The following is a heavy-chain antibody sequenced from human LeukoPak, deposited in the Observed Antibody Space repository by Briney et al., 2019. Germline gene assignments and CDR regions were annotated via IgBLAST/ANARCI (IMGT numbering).Heavy chain of an antibody. CDR2: IYWNGGGE. J-gene: IGHJ4*02. D-gene: IGHD6-13*01. Sequence: PGGSLRLSCTASGVTLKDHVMHWLRQAPGRGLEWVSGIYWNGGGEGYADSVKGRFTISRDNAKNSLYLQMNSLRPEDTALYYCTKDVTAGGLDYWGQGTLDTVSS. CDR1: GVTLKDHV. V-gene: IGHV3-9*01. CDR3: TKDVTAGGLDY.